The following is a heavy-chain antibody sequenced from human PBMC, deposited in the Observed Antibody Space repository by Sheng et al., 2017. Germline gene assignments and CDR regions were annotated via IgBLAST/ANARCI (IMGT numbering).Heavy chain of an antibody. CDR2: IIPILETS. D-gene: IGHD2-15*01. J-gene: IGHJ6*02. CDR1: GGTFSSYA. V-gene: IGHV1-69*13. CDR3: ARALVMVGDDDHSYFYYGMDV. Sequence: QVQLVQSGAEVKKPGSSVKVSCKASGGTFSSYAVTWVRQAPGQGLEWMGEIIPILETSDYADKFQGRVTITADESTSTAYMELGSLRSEDTAVYYCARALVMVGDDDHSYFYYGMDVWGQGTTVIVSS.